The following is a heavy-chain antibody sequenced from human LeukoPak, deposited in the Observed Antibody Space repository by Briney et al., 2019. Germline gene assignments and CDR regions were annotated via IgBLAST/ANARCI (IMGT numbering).Heavy chain of an antibody. CDR2: ISSSGGTK. J-gene: IGHJ3*02. CDR3: AGIRYFDWLQNGDAFDI. Sequence: GSLILSCAASGFTGRSYEMSGVRQAPGKGLEWVSYISSSGGTKYYADSVKGRFTISRDNAKNSLHLQMNSLGAEDTAVYYCAGIRYFDWLQNGDAFDIWGQGTMVTVSS. V-gene: IGHV3-48*03. D-gene: IGHD3-9*01. CDR1: GFTGRSYE.